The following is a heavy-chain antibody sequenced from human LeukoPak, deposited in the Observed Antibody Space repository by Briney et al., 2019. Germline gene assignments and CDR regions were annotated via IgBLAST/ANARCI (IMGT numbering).Heavy chain of an antibody. J-gene: IGHJ5*02. CDR3: ARARRYSGSYYSFDP. D-gene: IGHD1-26*01. CDR2: IIPIFGTT. V-gene: IGHV1-69*05. CDR1: GGTFSSYA. Sequence: ASVEVSCKASGGTFSSYAINWVRQAPGQGLEWMGGIIPIFGTTNYAQKFQGRVTMTRNTSISTAYMELSSLRSEDTAVYYCARARRYSGSYYSFDPWGQGTLVTVSS.